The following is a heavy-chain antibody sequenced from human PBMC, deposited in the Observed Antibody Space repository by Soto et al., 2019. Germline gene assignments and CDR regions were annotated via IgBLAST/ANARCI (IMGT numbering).Heavy chain of an antibody. Sequence: GESLKISCKGSGYSFTSYWICWVRQMPVKGLEWMGIIYPGDSDTRYSPSFQGQVTISADKYISTAYLQWSSLKASDTAMYYCARRWIQLREFDYWGQGTLFTVSS. D-gene: IGHD5-18*01. CDR1: GYSFTSYW. J-gene: IGHJ4*02. CDR2: IYPGDSDT. CDR3: ARRWIQLREFDY. V-gene: IGHV5-51*01.